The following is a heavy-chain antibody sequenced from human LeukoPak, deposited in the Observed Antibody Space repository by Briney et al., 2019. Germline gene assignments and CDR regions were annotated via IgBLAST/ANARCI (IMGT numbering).Heavy chain of an antibody. D-gene: IGHD2-15*01. Sequence: PGGSLRLSCAASGSTFSSYSMNWVRQAPGKGLEWVSSTSSSSSYIYYADSVKGRFTISRDNAKNSLYLQMNSLRAEDTAVYYCARAQYCSGGSCYISYYYYYGMDVWGQGTTVTVSS. J-gene: IGHJ6*02. CDR3: ARAQYCSGGSCYISYYYYYGMDV. CDR2: TSSSSSYI. CDR1: GSTFSSYS. V-gene: IGHV3-21*01.